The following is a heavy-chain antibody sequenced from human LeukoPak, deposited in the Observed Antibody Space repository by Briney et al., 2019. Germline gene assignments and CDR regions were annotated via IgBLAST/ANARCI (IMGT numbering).Heavy chain of an antibody. CDR1: GGSISSYH. D-gene: IGHD6-13*01. CDR2: VYYTGST. Sequence: SETLSLTCTVSGGSISSYHWGWIRQPPGKGLEWIGNVYYTGSTYYNPSLKSRVTITSKNQFSLKLISVTAADTAVYYCARGSYISSTWYYFDYWGQGTLVTVSS. CDR3: ARGSYISSTWYYFDY. V-gene: IGHV4-59*04. J-gene: IGHJ4*02.